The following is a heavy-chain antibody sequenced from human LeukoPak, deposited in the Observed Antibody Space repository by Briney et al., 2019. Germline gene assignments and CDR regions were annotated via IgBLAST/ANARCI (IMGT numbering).Heavy chain of an antibody. D-gene: IGHD2-15*01. CDR1: GFTFSSYA. J-gene: IGHJ4*02. V-gene: IGHV3-23*01. CDR3: AKQRSEVVVAATNY. Sequence: GGSLRLSCAASGFTFSSYAMTWVRQAPGKGLEWVSSITGGGDTTYYADSVRGRFTISRDNSKNTLSLQTNSLRAEDTAVHYCAKQRSEVVVAATNYWGQGTLVTVSS. CDR2: ITGGGDTT.